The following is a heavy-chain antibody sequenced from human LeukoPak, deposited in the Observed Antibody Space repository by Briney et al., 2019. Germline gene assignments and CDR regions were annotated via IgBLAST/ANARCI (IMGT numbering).Heavy chain of an antibody. Sequence: PSETLSLTCTVSGGSISSYYWSWIRQPPGKGLEWIGYIYYSGSTNYNPSLKSRVTILVDTSKNQFSLKLSSVTAADTAVYYCATLGDRYCSSTSCYTGFDYWGQGTLVTVSS. J-gene: IGHJ4*02. CDR3: ATLGDRYCSSTSCYTGFDY. D-gene: IGHD2-2*02. CDR1: GGSISSYY. CDR2: IYYSGST. V-gene: IGHV4-59*01.